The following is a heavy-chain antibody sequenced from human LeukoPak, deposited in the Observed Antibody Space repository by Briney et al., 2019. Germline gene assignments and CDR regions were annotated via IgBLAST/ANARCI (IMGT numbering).Heavy chain of an antibody. D-gene: IGHD5-12*01. CDR1: GYTFTSYW. CDR3: ARDPIRISGSVAYDP. CDR2: IYPGDSDT. Sequence: GESLKISCQGSGYTFTSYWIAWVRQMPGEGLEWMGIIYPGDSDTRYSPSFQGQATISADKSISTAFLQWSSLKASDSAMYYCARDPIRISGSVAYDPWGQGTLVTVSS. V-gene: IGHV5-51*01. J-gene: IGHJ5*02.